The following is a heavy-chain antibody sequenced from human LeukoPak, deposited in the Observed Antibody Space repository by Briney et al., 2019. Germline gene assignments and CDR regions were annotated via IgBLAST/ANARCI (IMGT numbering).Heavy chain of an antibody. Sequence: GGSLRLSCAASGFTFSSYAMNWARQAPGKGLEWVSTISGTTGRTHYADSVRGRFTISRDNSKNTLYLQMNSLRAEDTAVYYCDGAGYWGQGTLVTVSS. CDR2: ISGTTGRT. CDR3: DGAGY. D-gene: IGHD5-24*01. J-gene: IGHJ4*02. V-gene: IGHV3-23*01. CDR1: GFTFSSYA.